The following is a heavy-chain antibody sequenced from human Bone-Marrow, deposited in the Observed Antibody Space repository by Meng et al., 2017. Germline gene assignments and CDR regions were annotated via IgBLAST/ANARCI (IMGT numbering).Heavy chain of an antibody. CDR2: ISYDGSNK. D-gene: IGHD5-18*01. J-gene: IGHJ5*02. Sequence: GESLKISCAASGFTFSSYAMHWVRQAPGKGLEWVAVISYDGSNKYYADSVKGRFTISRDNSKNTLYLQMNSLRAEDTAVYYCARAGSYGSWGWFDPWGQGTLVTVSS. V-gene: IGHV3-30*04. CDR1: GFTFSSYA. CDR3: ARAGSYGSWGWFDP.